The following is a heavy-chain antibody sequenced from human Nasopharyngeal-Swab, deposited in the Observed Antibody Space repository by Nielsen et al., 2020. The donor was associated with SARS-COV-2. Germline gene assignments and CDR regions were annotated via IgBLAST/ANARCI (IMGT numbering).Heavy chain of an antibody. CDR1: GFTFSSYA. CDR2: ISGSGGST. CDR3: AGDQWVTYYDFWSGYYSEYFQH. Sequence: GESLKISCAASGFTFSSYAMSWVRQAPGKGLEWVSAISGSGGSTYYADSVKGRFTISRDNSKNTLYLQMNSLRAEDTAVYYCAGDQWVTYYDFWSGYYSEYFQHWGQGTLVTVSS. V-gene: IGHV3-23*01. D-gene: IGHD3-3*01. J-gene: IGHJ1*01.